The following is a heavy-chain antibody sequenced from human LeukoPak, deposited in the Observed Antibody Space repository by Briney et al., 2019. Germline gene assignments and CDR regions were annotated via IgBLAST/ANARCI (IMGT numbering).Heavy chain of an antibody. CDR1: GGSISRYY. J-gene: IGHJ4*02. CDR3: AGGGYCSRASCFAPLFDF. D-gene: IGHD2-2*01. Sequence: SETLSLTCTVSGGSISRYYWSWIRQSPGRGLELIAYIYYSGTTNHNPSLKSRVTISVDTSKSQFSLKLNSVTAADTAVYYCAGGGYCSRASCFAPLFDFWGQGALVTVSS. CDR2: IYYSGTT. V-gene: IGHV4-59*01.